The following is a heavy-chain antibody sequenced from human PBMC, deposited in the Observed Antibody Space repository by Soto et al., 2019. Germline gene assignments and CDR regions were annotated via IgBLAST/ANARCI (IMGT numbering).Heavy chain of an antibody. CDR2: INHSGST. J-gene: IGHJ3*02. CDR1: GGSFSGYY. D-gene: IGHD7-27*01. Sequence: SETLSLTCAVYGGSFSGYYWSWIRQPPGKGLEWIGEINHSGSTNYNPSLKSRVTISVDTSKNQFSRKLSSVTAADTAVYYCARGELGFDAFDIWGQGTMVTVSS. CDR3: ARGELGFDAFDI. V-gene: IGHV4-34*01.